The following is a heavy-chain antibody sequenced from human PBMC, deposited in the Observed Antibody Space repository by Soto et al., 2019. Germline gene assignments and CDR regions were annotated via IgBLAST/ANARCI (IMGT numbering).Heavy chain of an antibody. CDR1: GFTFSSYS. J-gene: IGHJ6*02. Sequence: EVQLVESGGGLVQPGGSLRLSCAASGFTFSSYSINWVRQAPGKGLEWFSYITSDSSTISYADSVKGRFTVSRDNAKNSRYLQMNSLRDEDTAVYYCARVGRGVYGMDVWGQGTSVTVSS. V-gene: IGHV3-48*02. CDR2: ITSDSSTI. CDR3: ARVGRGVYGMDV. D-gene: IGHD2-8*01.